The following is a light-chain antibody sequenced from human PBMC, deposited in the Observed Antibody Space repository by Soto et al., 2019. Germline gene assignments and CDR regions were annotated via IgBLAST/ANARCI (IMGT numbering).Light chain of an antibody. J-gene: IGKJ1*01. V-gene: IGKV3-15*01. CDR3: QQYNNWPRT. CDR1: QSVSSN. Sequence: EIVMTQSPDTLSLSPGERATLSCRASQSVSSNLAWYQQNPGQAPRLLIYGASTRATGIPARFSGSGSGPEFTLTISSLQSEDFAVYYCQQYNNWPRTFGKGT. CDR2: GAS.